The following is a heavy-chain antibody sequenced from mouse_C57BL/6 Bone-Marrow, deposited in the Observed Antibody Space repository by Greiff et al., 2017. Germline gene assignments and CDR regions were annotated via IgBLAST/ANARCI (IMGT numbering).Heavy chain of an antibody. CDR3: ARGDYGSGFDY. Sequence: QVQLQQPGAELVMPGASVKLSCKASGYTFTSYWMDWVKQRPGQGLEWIGNIYPSDSETHYNQKFKDKATLTVDKSSSTAYMQLSSLTSEDSAVYYCARGDYGSGFDYWGQGTTLTVSS. CDR2: IYPSDSET. CDR1: GYTFTSYW. V-gene: IGHV1-61*01. J-gene: IGHJ2*01. D-gene: IGHD1-1*01.